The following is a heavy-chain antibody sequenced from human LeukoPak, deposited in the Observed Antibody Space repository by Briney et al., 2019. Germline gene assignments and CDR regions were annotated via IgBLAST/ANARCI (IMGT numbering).Heavy chain of an antibody. D-gene: IGHD3-16*01. CDR3: ARGKNYAGFDY. J-gene: IGHJ4*02. CDR1: GGSISSYY. Sequence: KASETLSLTCTVSGGSISSYYWSWIRQPPGKGLEWIGYIYYSGSTNYNPSLKSRVTISVDTSKNQFSLKLSSVTAADTAVYYCARGKNYAGFDYWGQGTLVTVSS. V-gene: IGHV4-59*01. CDR2: IYYSGST.